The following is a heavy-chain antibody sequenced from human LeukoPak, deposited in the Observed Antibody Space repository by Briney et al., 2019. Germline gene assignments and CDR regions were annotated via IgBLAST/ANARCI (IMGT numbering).Heavy chain of an antibody. CDR1: GYTFTGYY. D-gene: IGHD6-13*01. Sequence: GASVKVSCKASGYTFTGYYTHWVRQAPGQGLEWMGWINPNSGGTNYAQKFQGRVTMTRDTSISTAYMELSRLRSDDTAVYYCARGWSKYSSSWFGYWGQGTLVTVSS. CDR2: INPNSGGT. V-gene: IGHV1-2*02. CDR3: ARGWSKYSSSWFGY. J-gene: IGHJ4*02.